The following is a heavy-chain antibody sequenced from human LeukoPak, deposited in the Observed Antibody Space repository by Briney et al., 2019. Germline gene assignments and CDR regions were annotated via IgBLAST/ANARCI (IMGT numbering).Heavy chain of an antibody. CDR2: IYYSGTT. J-gene: IGHJ4*02. V-gene: IGHV4-39*01. CDR1: GGSISSSNYY. Sequence: PSETLSLTCTVSGGSISSSNYYWGWIRQPLGKGLEWIGSIYYSGTTYYSSSLKSRVIISVDTSKNQFSLKLSSVTATDTAVYYCARHEAQDFDYWGQGTLVTVSS. CDR3: ARHEAQDFDY.